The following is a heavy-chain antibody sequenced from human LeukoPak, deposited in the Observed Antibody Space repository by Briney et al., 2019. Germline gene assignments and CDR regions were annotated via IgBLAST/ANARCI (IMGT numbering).Heavy chain of an antibody. CDR1: GFNFANHA. Sequence: GSLRLSCAASGFNFANHAMSWVRQTPGKGLEWVSAISGGGDITYYADSVKGRFTISRDNSKDTLFLQMHSLRPGDTAGYSCVXXXTPATANYWGQGTLVTISS. CDR2: ISGGGDIT. V-gene: IGHV3-23*01. CDR3: VXXXTPATANY. D-gene: IGHD2-21*02. J-gene: IGHJ4*02.